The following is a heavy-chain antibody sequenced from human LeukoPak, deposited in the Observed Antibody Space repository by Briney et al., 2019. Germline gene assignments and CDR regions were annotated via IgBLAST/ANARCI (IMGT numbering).Heavy chain of an antibody. J-gene: IGHJ4*02. CDR1: GGSISSYY. CDR3: ARDARSGWYFYAY. CDR2: IYYSGST. V-gene: IGHV4-59*01. D-gene: IGHD6-19*01. Sequence: PSETLPLTCTVSGGSISSYYWSWIRQPPGKGLEWIGYIYYSGSTNYNPSLKSRVTISVDTSKNQFSLKLSSVTAADTAVYYCARDARSGWYFYAYWGQGTLVTVSS.